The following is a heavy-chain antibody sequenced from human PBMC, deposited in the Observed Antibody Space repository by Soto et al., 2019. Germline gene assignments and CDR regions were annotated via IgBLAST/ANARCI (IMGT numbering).Heavy chain of an antibody. Sequence: PVGSLRLSCAASGFTLSRHTMNWVRQAPGKGLEWVSFIGSRTSDIYYADSVKGRFTISRDNAKNSLYLDLTRLRAEDTAVYFCVRDYYDTSGYPNTFDRRGQGTMVTVSS. D-gene: IGHD3-22*01. CDR1: GFTLSRHT. V-gene: IGHV3-21*01. CDR3: VRDYYDTSGYPNTFDR. CDR2: IGSRTSDI. J-gene: IGHJ3*02.